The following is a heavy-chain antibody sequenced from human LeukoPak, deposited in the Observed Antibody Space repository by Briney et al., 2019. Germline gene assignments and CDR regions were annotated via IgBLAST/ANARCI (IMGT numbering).Heavy chain of an antibody. J-gene: IGHJ6*03. CDR3: VRDRRYYYMDV. CDR1: GGSISSAGYY. D-gene: IGHD6-6*01. CDR2: IYHSGST. V-gene: IGHV4-31*03. Sequence: SETLSLTCTVSGGSISSAGYYWSWIRQLPGKGLEWIGCIYHSGSTYYNPSLKSRVTVSVDTSKNQFSLRLSSVTAADTAVYYCVRDRRYYYMDVWGKGTTVTVSS.